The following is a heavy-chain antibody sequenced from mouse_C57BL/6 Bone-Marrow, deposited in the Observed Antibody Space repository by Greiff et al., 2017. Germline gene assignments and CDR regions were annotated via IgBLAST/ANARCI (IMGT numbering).Heavy chain of an antibody. CDR3: TVDGSSRSSDY. J-gene: IGHJ2*01. V-gene: IGHV6-3*01. CDR2: IRLKSDNYAT. Sequence: EVMLVESGGGLVQPGGSMKLSCVASGFTFSNYWMNWVRQSPEKGLEWVAQIRLKSDNYATHYAESVKGRFTISRDDSKSSVYLQMNNLRAEDTGIYYCTVDGSSRSSDYWGQGTTLTVSS. CDR1: GFTFSNYW. D-gene: IGHD1-1*01.